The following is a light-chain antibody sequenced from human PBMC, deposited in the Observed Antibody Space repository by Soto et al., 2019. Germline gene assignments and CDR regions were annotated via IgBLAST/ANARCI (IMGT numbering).Light chain of an antibody. Sequence: DIQMTQSPSTLSASVGDRVTITCRASQSISSWLAWYQQKPGKAPKLLIYKASSLASGVPSRFSGSGSVTEFTLTISSLQPDDFAPYYCQQYNSYPWTFGQGTKVEIK. V-gene: IGKV1-5*03. J-gene: IGKJ1*01. CDR1: QSISSW. CDR3: QQYNSYPWT. CDR2: KAS.